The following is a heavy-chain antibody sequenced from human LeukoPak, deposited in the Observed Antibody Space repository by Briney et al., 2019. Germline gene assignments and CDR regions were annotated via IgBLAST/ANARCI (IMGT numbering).Heavy chain of an antibody. CDR3: ARDGGVGTDDAFDI. V-gene: IGHV3-48*03. CDR2: ISSSGSTI. CDR1: GFTFSSYE. J-gene: IGHJ3*02. D-gene: IGHD3-16*01. Sequence: GGSLRLSCAASGFTFSSYEMNWVRQAPGKGLEWVSYISSSGSTIYYADSVKGRFTISRDNAKNSLYLQMNSLRAEDTAVYYCARDGGVGTDDAFDIWGQGTMVTASS.